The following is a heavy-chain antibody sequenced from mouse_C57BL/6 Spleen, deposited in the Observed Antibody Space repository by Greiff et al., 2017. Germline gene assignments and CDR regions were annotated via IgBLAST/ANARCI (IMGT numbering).Heavy chain of an antibody. CDR2: ILPGSGSP. D-gene: IGHD1-1*01. Sequence: VQLQQSGAELMKPGASVKLSCKATGYTFTGYWIEWVKQRPGHGLEWIGEILPGSGSPNYNAKFTGKATFTADTSSNTAYMQLISLTTEDSAIYYCARRTTVVAYYYAMDYWGQGTSVTVSS. J-gene: IGHJ4*01. CDR3: ARRTTVVAYYYAMDY. V-gene: IGHV1-9*01. CDR1: GYTFTGYW.